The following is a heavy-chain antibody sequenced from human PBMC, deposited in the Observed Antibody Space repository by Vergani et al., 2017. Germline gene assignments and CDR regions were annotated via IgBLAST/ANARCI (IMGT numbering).Heavy chain of an antibody. CDR1: GGSLSGYY. J-gene: IGHJ4*02. CDR2: VEDSGYF. CDR3: ARSIVSRNPPDYFDN. Sequence: QVQLQESGPGLVRPSETLSLTCTVSGGSLSGYYWNWIRQTPGEGLEWIGYVEDSGYFNYNPSLQTRVSMSSDTSNNQFCLMLSSVAVADTAVYYCARSIVSRNPPDYFDNWGQGTLVTVSS. D-gene: IGHD1-14*01. V-gene: IGHV4-59*01.